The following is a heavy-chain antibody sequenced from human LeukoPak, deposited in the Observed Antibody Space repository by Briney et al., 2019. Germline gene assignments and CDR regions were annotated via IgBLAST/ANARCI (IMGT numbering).Heavy chain of an antibody. CDR1: GFTVSSNY. J-gene: IGHJ4*02. V-gene: IGHV3-23*01. Sequence: QSGGSLRLSCAASGFTVSSNYMSWVRQAPGKGLEWVSAISGSGGSTYYADSVKGRFTISRDNSKNTLYLQMNSLRAEDTAVYYCAKVRNGSGSYYVYWGQGTLVTVSS. CDR3: AKVRNGSGSYYVY. D-gene: IGHD3-10*01. CDR2: ISGSGGST.